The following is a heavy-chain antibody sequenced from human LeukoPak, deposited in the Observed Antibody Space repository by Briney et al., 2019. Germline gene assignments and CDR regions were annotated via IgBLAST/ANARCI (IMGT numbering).Heavy chain of an antibody. CDR2: ISGSGGST. D-gene: IGHD3-22*01. CDR3: AGSDTIGYLPREWDYWYFDR. Sequence: GGSLRLSCAASGLTFSSYGMSWVRQAPGKGLERVSAISGSGGSTYYADSVKGRFTNSRDNAKNSLYLQMNSLRAEDTAVYYCAGSDTIGYLPREWDYWYFDRWGRGTLVTVSS. CDR1: GLTFSSYG. V-gene: IGHV3-23*01. J-gene: IGHJ2*01.